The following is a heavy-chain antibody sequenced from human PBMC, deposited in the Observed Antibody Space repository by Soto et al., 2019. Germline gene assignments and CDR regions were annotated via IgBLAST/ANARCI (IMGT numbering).Heavy chain of an antibody. D-gene: IGHD4-17*01. CDR2: IYYSGST. CDR1: GGSISSGDYY. J-gene: IGHJ2*01. V-gene: IGHV4-30-4*01. CDR3: ARGLRSTVTTYWYFDL. Sequence: QVQLRESGPGLVKPSQTLSLTCTVSGGSISSGDYYWSWIRQPPGKGLEWIGYIYYSGSTYYNPSLKSRVTISVDTSKNQFSLKLSFVTAADTAVYYCARGLRSTVTTYWYFDLWGRGTLVTVSS.